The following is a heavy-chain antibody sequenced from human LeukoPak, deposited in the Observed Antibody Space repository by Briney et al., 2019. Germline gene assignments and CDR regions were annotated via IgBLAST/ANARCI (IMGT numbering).Heavy chain of an antibody. CDR1: GFPLSSYA. Sequence: GGSLRLSCAASGFPLSSYAMSWVRQAPGKGLEWVSGIRGSDGSTYYADSVKGRFAVSRDNSKNTLYLQMNSLRAEDTAVYYCAKDVYGDYGGPDYWGQGTLVTVSS. V-gene: IGHV3-23*01. CDR3: AKDVYGDYGGPDY. D-gene: IGHD4-17*01. CDR2: IRGSDGST. J-gene: IGHJ4*02.